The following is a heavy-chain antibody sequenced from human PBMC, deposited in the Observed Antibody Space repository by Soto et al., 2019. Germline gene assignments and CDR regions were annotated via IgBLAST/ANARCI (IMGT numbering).Heavy chain of an antibody. V-gene: IGHV4-39*01. Sequence: PGKGVEGFGTIYFSGSKYYNPSLKSRVTMSVDTSKNQFSLKLSSVHAADTAVYXXXXXXXXXXXXXXXNWGQGTLVTVSS. J-gene: IGHJ4*02. CDR3: XXXXXXXXXXXXXN. CDR2: IYFSGSK.